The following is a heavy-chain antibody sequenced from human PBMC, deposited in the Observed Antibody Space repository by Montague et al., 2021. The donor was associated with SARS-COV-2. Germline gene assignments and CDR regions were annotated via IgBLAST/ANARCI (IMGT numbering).Heavy chain of an antibody. J-gene: IGHJ5*02. CDR1: GGSISSSSYY. CDR3: ARPKGTIFGVVRLGGWFDP. D-gene: IGHD3-3*01. V-gene: IGHV4-39*01. CDR2: IYYSGST. Sequence: SETLSLTRTLSGGSISSSSYYWGWIRQPPGKGLEWIGSIYYSGSTYYXPSLKSRVTISVDTSKNQFSLKLSSVTAVDTAVYYCARPKGTIFGVVRLGGWFDPWGQGTLVTVSS.